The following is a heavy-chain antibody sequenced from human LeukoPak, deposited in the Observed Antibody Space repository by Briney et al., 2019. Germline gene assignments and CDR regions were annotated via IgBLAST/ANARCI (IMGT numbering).Heavy chain of an antibody. CDR1: GGSISDYY. J-gene: IGHJ5*02. CDR3: ARANHHWFDP. CDR2: IYYSGST. D-gene: IGHD1-14*01. Sequence: KPSETLSLTCTVSGGSISDYYWSWIRQPPGKGLEWIGYIYYSGSTNYNPSLKSRVTISVDTSKNQFSLKLSSVTAADTAVYYCARANHHWFDPWGQGTLVTVSS. V-gene: IGHV4-59*12.